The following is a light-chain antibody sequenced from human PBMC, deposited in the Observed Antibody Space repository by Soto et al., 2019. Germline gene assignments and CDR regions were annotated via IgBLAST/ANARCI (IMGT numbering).Light chain of an antibody. CDR1: SSNIGAGYD. Sequence: QSVLTQPPSVSGAPGQRITISCTGSSSNIGAGYDVHWYQQLPGTAPNLLMYANNNRPSGVSDRFSGSKSGTSASLAISGLQAEDEADYYCQSYDISLSGSRVFGGGTQLTVL. CDR3: QSYDISLSGSRV. V-gene: IGLV1-40*01. J-gene: IGLJ2*01. CDR2: ANN.